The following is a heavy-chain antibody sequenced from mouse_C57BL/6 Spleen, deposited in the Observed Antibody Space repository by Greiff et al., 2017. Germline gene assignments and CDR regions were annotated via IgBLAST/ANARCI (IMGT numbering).Heavy chain of an antibody. CDR3: ARRGWSPFDY. CDR1: GYTFTSYW. CDR2: IDPSDSYT. V-gene: IGHV1-69*01. Sequence: QVQLQQPGAELVMPGASVKLSCKASGYTFTSYWMHWVKQRPGQGLEWIGEIDPSDSYTNYNQKFKGKSTLPVDKSSSTAYMQLSSLTSEDCAIYYCARRGWSPFDYWGQGTTLTVSS. J-gene: IGHJ2*01. D-gene: IGHD1-1*02.